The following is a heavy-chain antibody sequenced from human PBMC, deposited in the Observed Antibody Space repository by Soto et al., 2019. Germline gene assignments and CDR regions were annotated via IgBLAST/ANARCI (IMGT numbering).Heavy chain of an antibody. CDR3: ARVILQQQLDAVLLAF. J-gene: IGHJ4*02. CDR2: ISAYNGNT. Sequence: GASVKVSCKASGYTFTSYGISWVRQAPGQGLEWMGWISAYNGNTNYAQKLQGRVTMTTDTSTSTAYMELRSLRSDDTAVYYCARVILQQQLDAVLLAFCGQGTLVTGSS. CDR1: GYTFTSYG. D-gene: IGHD6-13*01. V-gene: IGHV1-18*01.